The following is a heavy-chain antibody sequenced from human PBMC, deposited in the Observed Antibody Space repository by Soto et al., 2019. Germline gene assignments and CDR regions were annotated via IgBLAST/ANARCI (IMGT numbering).Heavy chain of an antibody. CDR2: ISYDGSNK. CDR1: GFTFSSYA. D-gene: IGHD1-26*01. V-gene: IGHV3-30-3*01. CDR3: ARAMGGLYYYYYGMDV. Sequence: QVQLVESGGGVVQPGRSLRLSCAASGFTFSSYAMHWVRQAPGKGLEWVAVISYDGSNKYYADSVKGRFTISRDNSKNPLYLQMNSLRAEDTAVYYCARAMGGLYYYYYGMDVWGQGTTVTVSS. J-gene: IGHJ6*02.